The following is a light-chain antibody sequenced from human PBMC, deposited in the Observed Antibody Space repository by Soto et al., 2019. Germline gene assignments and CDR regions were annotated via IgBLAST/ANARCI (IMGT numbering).Light chain of an antibody. J-gene: IGKJ4*01. V-gene: IGKV3-15*01. CDR2: GPS. Sequence: EIVMTQSPATLSVSPGERATLFCRASQGVNTYLAWYQQKPGQAPRLLIYGPSTRATGIPARFSGSGSGTEFTLTISSLQSEDFGVYYCQQYYDWPLTFGGGTKVEVK. CDR3: QQYYDWPLT. CDR1: QGVNTY.